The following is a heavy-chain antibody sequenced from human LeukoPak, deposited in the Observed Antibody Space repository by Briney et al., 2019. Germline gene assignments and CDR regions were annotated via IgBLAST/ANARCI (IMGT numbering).Heavy chain of an antibody. CDR3: ARVGAYCTSSSCFDY. V-gene: IGHV1-2*02. CDR2: INPNSGGT. Sequence: ASVKVSCKASGYTFTGYYMHWVRQAPGQGLEWMGWINPNSGGTNYAQKFQGRVTMTRDTSISTAYMELRSLRSDDTAVYFCARVGAYCTSSSCFDYWGQGNLVTVSS. D-gene: IGHD2-2*01. CDR1: GYTFTGYY. J-gene: IGHJ4*02.